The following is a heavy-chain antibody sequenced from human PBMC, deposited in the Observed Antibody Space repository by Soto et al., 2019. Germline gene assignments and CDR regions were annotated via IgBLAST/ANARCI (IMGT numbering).Heavy chain of an antibody. CDR3: ARDSQCTNGVCYDDAFDI. CDR2: IIPIFGTA. J-gene: IGHJ3*02. Sequence: GASVKVSCKASGGTFSSYAISWVRQAPGQGLEWMGGIIPIFGTANYAQKFQGRVTITADESTSTAYMELSSLRSEDTAVYYCARDSQCTNGVCYDDAFDIWGQGTMVTVSS. CDR1: GGTFSSYA. D-gene: IGHD2-8*01. V-gene: IGHV1-69*13.